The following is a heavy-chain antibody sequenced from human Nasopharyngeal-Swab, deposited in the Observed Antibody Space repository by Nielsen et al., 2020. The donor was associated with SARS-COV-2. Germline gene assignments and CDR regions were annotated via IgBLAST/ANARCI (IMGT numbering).Heavy chain of an antibody. Sequence: GESLKISYEGSGYSFTTYWLGWVRQNPGKGLEWMGIIYPGDSDARYSPSFQGQVTISADKSNSTAYLQWRGLKASDTAIYYCARTKRQLDSDDAFDIWGQGTLVIVSS. CDR2: IYPGDSDA. CDR3: ARTKRQLDSDDAFDI. V-gene: IGHV5-51*01. D-gene: IGHD2-2*01. CDR1: GYSFTTYW. J-gene: IGHJ3*02.